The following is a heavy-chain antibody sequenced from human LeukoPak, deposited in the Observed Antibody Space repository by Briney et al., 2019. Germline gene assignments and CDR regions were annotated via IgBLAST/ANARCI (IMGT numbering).Heavy chain of an antibody. Sequence: PSETLSLTCAVSGGSISSGGYSWSWIRQPPGKGLEWIGYIYHSGSTYYNPSLKSRVTISVDTSKNQFSLKLSSVTAADTAVYYCARHSTYAFDIWGQGTMVTVSS. CDR3: ARHSTYAFDI. CDR2: IYHSGST. V-gene: IGHV4-30-2*01. J-gene: IGHJ3*02. D-gene: IGHD2-2*01. CDR1: GGSISSGGYS.